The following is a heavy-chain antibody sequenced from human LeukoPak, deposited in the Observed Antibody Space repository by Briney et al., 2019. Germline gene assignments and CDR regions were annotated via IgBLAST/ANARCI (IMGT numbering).Heavy chain of an antibody. Sequence: PSETLSLTCAVYGGSFSGYYWSWIRQPPGKGLEWIGEINHSGSTNYNPSLKSRVTISVDTSKNQFSLKLSSVTAADTDVYCCARGPWYDFWSGYWDLFDYWGQGTLVTVSS. V-gene: IGHV4-34*01. J-gene: IGHJ4*02. CDR2: INHSGST. CDR1: GGSFSGYY. CDR3: ARGPWYDFWSGYWDLFDY. D-gene: IGHD3-3*01.